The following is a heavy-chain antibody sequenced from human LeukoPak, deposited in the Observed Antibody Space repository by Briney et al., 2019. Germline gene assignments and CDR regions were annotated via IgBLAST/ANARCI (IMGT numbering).Heavy chain of an antibody. CDR3: AREKQHVILSDAFDI. Sequence: GRSLRLSCAASGFTFSNYAVHWVRQAPGKGLKWVAVIRYDGSDEYYADAVKGRFTTSRDNSKNTLYLQMNSLRVEDTAVYYCAREKQHVILSDAFDIWGQGTMVTVSS. V-gene: IGHV3-30*04. D-gene: IGHD6-6*01. CDR2: IRYDGSDE. CDR1: GFTFSNYA. J-gene: IGHJ3*02.